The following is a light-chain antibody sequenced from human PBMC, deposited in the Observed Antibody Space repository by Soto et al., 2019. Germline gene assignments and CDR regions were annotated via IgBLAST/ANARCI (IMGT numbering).Light chain of an antibody. J-gene: IGKJ4*01. CDR3: QQYVNALT. Sequence: DIQMTQSPSSLSASVGDRITITCQASQDISNHLNWYQQKPGKAPKIQIYDASNLEAGVPSRFGGSGSGTDFTFTISSLQPEDIATYYCQQYVNALTFGGGTKVEIK. CDR1: QDISNH. CDR2: DAS. V-gene: IGKV1-33*01.